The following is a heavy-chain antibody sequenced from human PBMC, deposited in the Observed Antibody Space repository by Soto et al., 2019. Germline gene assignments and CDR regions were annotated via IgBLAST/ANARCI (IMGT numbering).Heavy chain of an antibody. J-gene: IGHJ4*02. CDR1: GFTLSRYW. Sequence: EVQLVESGGGLVQPGGSLRLSCAASGFTLSRYWMHWVRQSPGKGLVWVSRINTDESVRSYADSVKGRFTVSRDNAKNTLDLQLNSLRAEDTAVYYCASTVTTDFDYWGRGTLVTVSS. D-gene: IGHD4-17*01. CDR2: INTDESVR. CDR3: ASTVTTDFDY. V-gene: IGHV3-74*01.